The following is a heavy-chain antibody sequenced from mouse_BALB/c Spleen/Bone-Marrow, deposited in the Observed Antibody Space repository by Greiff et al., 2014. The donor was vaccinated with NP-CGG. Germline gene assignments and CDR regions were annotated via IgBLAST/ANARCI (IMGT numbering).Heavy chain of an antibody. CDR1: GSTFSSVG. CDR3: TTRTRNY. J-gene: IGHJ2*01. D-gene: IGHD3-3*01. CDR2: ISSGRSTI. Sequence: VQLKESGGGLAELGGPRLLSCAAFGSTFSSVGMRWGRQAPEKGLECVAYISSGRSTIYYADTVKGRFTISRDNPKNTLFLQMYSLRSEDTVMNYCTTRTRNYRGPGTTLADTS. V-gene: IGHV5-17*02.